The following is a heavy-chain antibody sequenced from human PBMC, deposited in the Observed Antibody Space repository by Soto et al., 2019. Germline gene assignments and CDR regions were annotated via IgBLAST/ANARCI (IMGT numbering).Heavy chain of an antibody. CDR2: IGTAGDT. D-gene: IGHD2-15*01. J-gene: IGHJ3*02. V-gene: IGHV3-13*01. Sequence: GGSLRLSCAASGFTFSSYDMHWVRQATGKGLEWVSAIGTAGDTYYPGSVKGRFTISRENAKNSLYLQMNSLRAGDTAVYYCARGSYCSGGSCSESAFDIWGQGTMVTGS. CDR1: GFTFSSYD. CDR3: ARGSYCSGGSCSESAFDI.